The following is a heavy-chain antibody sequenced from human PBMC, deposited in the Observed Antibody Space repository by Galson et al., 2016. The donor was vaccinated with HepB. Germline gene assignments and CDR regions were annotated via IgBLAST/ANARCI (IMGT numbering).Heavy chain of an antibody. Sequence: PALVKPTQPLTLTCSFSGFSFSSSGVGVAWVRQPPGQALEGLAPIYLDNGKRNSPSLESRLTITKDTSKNQVVLTMTNMAPVDTATYYCAHNPTYHYDSRGQRGFDFWGQGTLVTVSS. CDR2: IYLDNGK. J-gene: IGHJ4*01. D-gene: IGHD3-22*01. V-gene: IGHV2-5*02. CDR3: AHNPTYHYDSRGQRGFDF. CDR1: GFSFSSSGVG.